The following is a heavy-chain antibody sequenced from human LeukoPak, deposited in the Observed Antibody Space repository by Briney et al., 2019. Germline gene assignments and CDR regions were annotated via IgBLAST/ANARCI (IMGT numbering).Heavy chain of an antibody. CDR2: INAGNGNT. CDR3: ARSGSYSWHYYYYGMDV. J-gene: IGHJ6*02. D-gene: IGHD1-26*01. Sequence: ASVTVSCKASGYTFTSYAMHWVRQAPGQRLEWMGWINAGNGNTKYSQKFQGRVTITRDTSASTAYMELSSLRSEDTAVYYCARSGSYSWHYYYYGMDVWGQGTTVTVSS. CDR1: GYTFTSYA. V-gene: IGHV1-3*01.